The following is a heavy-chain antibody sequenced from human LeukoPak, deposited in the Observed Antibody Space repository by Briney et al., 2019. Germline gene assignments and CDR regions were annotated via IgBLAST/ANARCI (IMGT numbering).Heavy chain of an antibody. J-gene: IGHJ4*02. V-gene: IGHV5-51*01. CDR3: ARGSLGSGRPYYFDY. CDR1: GYSFTSYW. D-gene: IGHD6-19*01. CDR2: IYPGDSDT. Sequence: GESLKISCKGSGYSFTSYWIGWVRQMPGKGLEWMGIIYPGDSDTRYSPSFQGQVTISADKSISTAYLQWSSPKASDTAMYYCARGSLGSGRPYYFDYWGQGTLVTVSS.